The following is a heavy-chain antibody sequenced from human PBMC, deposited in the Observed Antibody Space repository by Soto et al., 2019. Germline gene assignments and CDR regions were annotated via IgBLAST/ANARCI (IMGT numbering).Heavy chain of an antibody. CDR3: ARVSVGAYYFDY. V-gene: IGHV3-74*01. CDR1: GFSFSNYW. CDR2: INSDGSRT. Sequence: GSLRLSCAASGFSFSNYWMYWVRQAPGKGLVWVSRINSDGSRTSYADSVKGRFTISRDNAKNTLYLQMSSLRADEDTAVYYCARVSVGAYYFDYWGQGTLVTVSS. D-gene: IGHD1-26*01. J-gene: IGHJ4*02.